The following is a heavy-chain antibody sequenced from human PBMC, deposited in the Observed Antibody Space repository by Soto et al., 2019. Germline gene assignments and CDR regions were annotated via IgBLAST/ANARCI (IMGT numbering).Heavy chain of an antibody. CDR1: GYAFTGYY. CDR3: AADKGDSHGVGNY. V-gene: IGHV1-2*02. Sequence: AAVKCSFKASGYAFTGYYMHWVRQAPGQGLEWMGWINPNSGGTNYAQKFQGRVTMTRDTSISTAYMELSRLRSDDTAVYYCAADKGDSHGVGNYWGEGTLVTVS. CDR2: INPNSGGT. D-gene: IGHD2-8*01. J-gene: IGHJ4*02.